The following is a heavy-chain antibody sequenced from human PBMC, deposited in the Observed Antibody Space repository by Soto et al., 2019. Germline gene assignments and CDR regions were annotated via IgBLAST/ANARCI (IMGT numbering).Heavy chain of an antibody. CDR3: AREVPSQDAFDV. J-gene: IGHJ3*01. CDR2: INPSGGSR. V-gene: IGHV1-46*03. Sequence: ASVKVSCKASGYTFTNYYMHWVRQAPGQGLEWMAIINPSGGSRSYAQKFQGRVTMTSDASTSTVYMHLSSLRSEDTAVYYCAREVPSQDAFDVWGRGKLVTVSS. D-gene: IGHD2-2*01. CDR1: GYTFTNYY.